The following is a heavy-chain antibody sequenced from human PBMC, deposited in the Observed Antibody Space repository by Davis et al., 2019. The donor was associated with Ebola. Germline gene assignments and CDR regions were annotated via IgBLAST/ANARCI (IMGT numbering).Heavy chain of an antibody. V-gene: IGHV3-23*01. Sequence: GESLKISCAASGFTFSSYAMTWVRQAPGKGLEWVSAISNSGGSTHYADSVKGRFTISRDNSKNTLYLQMNSLRAEDTAVYYCAKGGPLKLGTFRYFDLWGRGTLVTVSS. CDR1: GFTFSSYA. J-gene: IGHJ2*01. CDR2: ISNSGGST. CDR3: AKGGPLKLGTFRYFDL. D-gene: IGHD7-27*01.